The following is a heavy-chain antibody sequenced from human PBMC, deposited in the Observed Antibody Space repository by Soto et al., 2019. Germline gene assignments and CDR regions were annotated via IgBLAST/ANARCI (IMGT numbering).Heavy chain of an antibody. CDR1: GFSLSTSGVG. CDR3: AHMTYYYDSSGYFFDY. Sequence: QITLKESGPTLVKPTQTLTLTCTFSGFSLSTSGVGVGWIRQPPGKALEWLALIYWDDDKRYSPSLKSRLTTTKDTSKNQVVLTMTNMDPVDTATYYCAHMTYYYDSSGYFFDYWGQGTLVTVSS. V-gene: IGHV2-5*02. J-gene: IGHJ4*02. D-gene: IGHD3-22*01. CDR2: IYWDDDK.